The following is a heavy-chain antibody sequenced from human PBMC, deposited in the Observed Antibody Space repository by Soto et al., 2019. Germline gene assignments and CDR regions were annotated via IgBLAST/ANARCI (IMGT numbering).Heavy chain of an antibody. CDR1: RGSISTPGYY. D-gene: IGHD3-10*01. Sequence: PSETLSLTCTVSRGSISTPGYYWSWIRQPPGNAPEWIGYVYHNGNSYPQPSLKSRVTISLDGAKNQFSLKITSVTSSDTGLYYCAARPYYYYGLDVWGQGTTVTVSS. J-gene: IGHJ6*02. CDR2: VYHNGNS. CDR3: AARPYYYYGLDV. V-gene: IGHV4-30-2*01.